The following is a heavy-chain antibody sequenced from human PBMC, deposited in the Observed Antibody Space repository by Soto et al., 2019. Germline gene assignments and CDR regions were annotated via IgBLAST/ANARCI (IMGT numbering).Heavy chain of an antibody. V-gene: IGHV3-53*04. CDR3: ARVSPSSYYYYDYMDV. Sequence: EVQLVESGGGLVQPGGSLRLSCAASGFTVSSNYMSWVRQAPGKGLEWVSVIYSGGSTYYADSVKGRFTISRHNSKNTPYLQMNSLRAEDTDVYYWARVSPSSYYYYDYMDVWGKGSTVTVS. CDR1: GFTVSSNY. CDR2: IYSGGST. D-gene: IGHD6-13*01. J-gene: IGHJ6*03.